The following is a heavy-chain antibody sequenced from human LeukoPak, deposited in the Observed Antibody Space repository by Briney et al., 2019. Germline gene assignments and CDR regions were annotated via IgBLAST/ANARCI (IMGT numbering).Heavy chain of an antibody. CDR2: IYPGDSDT. V-gene: IGHV5-51*01. CDR3: ARPDGDYWHDAFDI. Sequence: AESLKISCKGSGYTSTSYWSGCVRQMPGKDLVWMGIIYPGDSDTRYSPSFQGQVTISADKSISTAYLQWSSLKASDTAMYYCARPDGDYWHDAFDIWGQGTMVTVSS. J-gene: IGHJ3*02. CDR1: GYTSTSYW. D-gene: IGHD4-17*01.